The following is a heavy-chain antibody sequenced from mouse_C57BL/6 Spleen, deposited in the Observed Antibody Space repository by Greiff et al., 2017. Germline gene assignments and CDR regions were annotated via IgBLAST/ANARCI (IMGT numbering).Heavy chain of an antibody. CDR1: GYTFTEYT. D-gene: IGHD2-4*01. CDR3: ARHEEGIYYDYDGFAY. CDR2: FYPGSGSI. Sequence: VQLVESGAELVKPGASVKLSCKASGYTFTEYTIHWVKQRSGQGLEWIGVFYPGSGSIKYNEKFKDKATLTADKSSSTVYMELSRLTSEDSAVYFCARHEEGIYYDYDGFAYWGQGTLVTVSA. V-gene: IGHV1-62-2*01. J-gene: IGHJ3*01.